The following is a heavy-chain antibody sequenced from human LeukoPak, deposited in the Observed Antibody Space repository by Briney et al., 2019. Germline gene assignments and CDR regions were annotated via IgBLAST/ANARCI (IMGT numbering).Heavy chain of an antibody. D-gene: IGHD6-19*01. CDR1: GYTFTSYG. J-gene: IGHJ4*02. V-gene: IGHV1-18*04. CDR3: ATARSVAGPFDY. Sequence: GASVKVSCKASGYTFTSYGISWVRQAPGRGLEWMGWISAYNGNTNYAQKLQGRVTMTTDTSTSTAYMELRSLRSDDTAVYYCATARSVAGPFDYWGQGTLVTVSS. CDR2: ISAYNGNT.